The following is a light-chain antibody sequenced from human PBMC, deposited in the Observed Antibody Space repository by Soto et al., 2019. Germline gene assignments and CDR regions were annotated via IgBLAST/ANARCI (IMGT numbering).Light chain of an antibody. J-gene: IGKJ1*01. CDR1: QRFSSTF. CDR3: QQYASSVT. Sequence: PGARATLSCRASQRFSSTFFAWYQQKPGQAPRLLIYGASSRATGIPDRFSGSGSGTDFTLTISRLEPEDFAVYYCQQYASSVTFGQGTKVYIK. CDR2: GAS. V-gene: IGKV3-20*01.